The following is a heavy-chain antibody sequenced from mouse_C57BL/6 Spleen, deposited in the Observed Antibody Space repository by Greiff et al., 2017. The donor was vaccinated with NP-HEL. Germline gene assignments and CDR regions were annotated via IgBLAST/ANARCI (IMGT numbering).Heavy chain of an antibody. Sequence: VQLQQSGAELARPGASVKLSCKASGYTFTSYGISWVKQRTGQGLEWIGEIYPRSGNTYYNEKFKGKATLTADKSSSTAYMELRSLTSEDSAVYFCARSYYYGTFWYVDVWGTGTTVTVSS. CDR1: GYTFTSYG. V-gene: IGHV1-81*01. J-gene: IGHJ1*03. CDR2: IYPRSGNT. D-gene: IGHD1-1*01. CDR3: ARSYYYGTFWYVDV.